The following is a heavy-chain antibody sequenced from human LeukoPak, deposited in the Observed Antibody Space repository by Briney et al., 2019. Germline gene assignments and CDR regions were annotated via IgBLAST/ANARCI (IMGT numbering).Heavy chain of an antibody. CDR2: ISSSGSTI. J-gene: IGHJ4*02. CDR3: ARVRTYARYFDY. V-gene: IGHV3-48*03. Sequence: PGGSLRLSCAASGFTFSSYEMNWVRQAPGKGLEWVSYISSSGSTIYNADSVKGRFTISRDNAKNSLYLQMNSLRAEDTAVYYCARVRTYARYFDYWGQGTLVTVSS. CDR1: GFTFSSYE.